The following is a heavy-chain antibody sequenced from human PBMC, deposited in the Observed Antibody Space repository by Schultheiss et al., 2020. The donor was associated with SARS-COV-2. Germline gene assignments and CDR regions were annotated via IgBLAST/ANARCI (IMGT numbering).Heavy chain of an antibody. D-gene: IGHD2-21*02. J-gene: IGHJ6*02. CDR1: GGSISSYY. V-gene: IGHV4-34*01. Sequence: SQTLSLTCTVSGGSISSYYWSWIRQPPGKGLEWIGEINHSGSTNYNPSLKSRVTISVDTSKNQFSLKLSSVTAADTAVYYCASEYCGGDCYPRGYYYYGMDVWGQGTTVTVSS. CDR3: ASEYCGGDCYPRGYYYYGMDV. CDR2: INHSGST.